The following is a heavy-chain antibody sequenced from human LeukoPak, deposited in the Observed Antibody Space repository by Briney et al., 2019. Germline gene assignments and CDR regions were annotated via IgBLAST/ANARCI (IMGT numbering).Heavy chain of an antibody. J-gene: IGHJ4*02. CDR3: ASRAYYDFWSGYTDY. CDR2: INHSGST. CDR1: GGSSSGYY. V-gene: IGHV4-34*01. D-gene: IGHD3-3*01. Sequence: SETLSLTCAVYGGSSSGYYWSWIRQPPGKGLEWIGEINHSGSTNYNPSLKSRVTISVDTSKNQFSLKLSSVTAADTAVYYCASRAYYDFWSGYTDYWGQGTLVTVSS.